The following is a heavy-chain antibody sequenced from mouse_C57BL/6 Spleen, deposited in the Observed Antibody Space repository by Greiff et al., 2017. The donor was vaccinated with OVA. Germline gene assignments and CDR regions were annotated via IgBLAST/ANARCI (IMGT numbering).Heavy chain of an antibody. CDR1: GYAFSSSW. J-gene: IGHJ1*03. CDR3: ARSGGYYDYDGGYFDV. V-gene: IGHV1-82*01. CDR2: IYPGDGAT. Sequence: QVQLQQSGPELVKPGASVKISCKASGYAFSSSWMNWVKQRPGKGLEWIGRIYPGDGATNYNGKFKGKATLTADKSSSTAYMQLSSLTSEDSAVYFCARSGGYYDYDGGYFDVWGTGTTVTVSS. D-gene: IGHD2-4*01.